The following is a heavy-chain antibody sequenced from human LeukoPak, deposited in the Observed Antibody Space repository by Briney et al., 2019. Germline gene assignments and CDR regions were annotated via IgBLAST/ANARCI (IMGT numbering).Heavy chain of an antibody. CDR1: GFTFSSYE. CDR2: ISSSGSTI. J-gene: IGHJ4*02. V-gene: IGHV3-48*03. CDR3: ARDLRYGDYVALYFDY. Sequence: GGSPRLSCAASGFTFSSYEMNWVRQAPGKGLEWVSYISSSGSTIYYADSVKGRFTISRDNAKNSLYLQMNSLRAEDTALYYCARDLRYGDYVALYFDYWGQGTLVTVSS. D-gene: IGHD4-17*01.